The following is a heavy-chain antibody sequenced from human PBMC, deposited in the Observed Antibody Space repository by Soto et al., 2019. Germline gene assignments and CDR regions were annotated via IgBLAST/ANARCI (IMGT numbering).Heavy chain of an antibody. CDR1: GGSVSSGSYY. CDR3: ARDTHPAGVDY. CDR2: IYYSGST. J-gene: IGHJ4*02. Sequence: QVQLQESGPGLVKPSETLSLTCTVSGGSVSSGSYYWSWIRQPPGKGLEWIGYIYYSGSTNYNPSLKSRVTISVDTSKNQFSLKLGSVTAADTAVYYCARDTHPAGVDYWGQGTLVTVSS. V-gene: IGHV4-61*01. D-gene: IGHD2-15*01.